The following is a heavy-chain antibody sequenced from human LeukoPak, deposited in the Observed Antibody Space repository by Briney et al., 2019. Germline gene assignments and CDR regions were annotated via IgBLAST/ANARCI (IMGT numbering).Heavy chain of an antibody. CDR2: INPDSGVT. Sequence: ASVKVPCKASGYTFTDYYMHWVRQAPGQGLEWMGRINPDSGVTNFAQKFQGRVTMTRDTSISTAYMELSRLTSDDTAVYYCARGYGGYSGYDYMIYWGQGTLVTVSS. J-gene: IGHJ4*02. V-gene: IGHV1-2*06. D-gene: IGHD5-12*01. CDR3: ARGYGGYSGYDYMIY. CDR1: GYTFTDYY.